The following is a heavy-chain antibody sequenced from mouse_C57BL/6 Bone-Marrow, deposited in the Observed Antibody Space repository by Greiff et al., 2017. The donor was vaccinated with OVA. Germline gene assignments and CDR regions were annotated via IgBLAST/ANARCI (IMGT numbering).Heavy chain of an antibody. J-gene: IGHJ1*03. CDR1: GFNIKDDY. CDR2: IDPENGDT. CDR3: TTDWDDWYFDV. Sequence: VQLKESGAELVRPGASVTLSCTASGFNIKDDYMHWVKQRPEQGLEWIGWIDPENGDTEYASKFQGKATITADTSSNTAYLQLSSLTSEDTAVYYCTTDWDDWYFDVWGTGTTVTVSS. V-gene: IGHV14-4*01. D-gene: IGHD4-1*01.